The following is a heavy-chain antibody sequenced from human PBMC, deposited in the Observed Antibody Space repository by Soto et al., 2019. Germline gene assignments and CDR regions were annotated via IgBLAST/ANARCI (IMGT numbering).Heavy chain of an antibody. CDR1: GGSFSGYY. CDR2: INHSGST. J-gene: IGHJ6*02. D-gene: IGHD3-10*01. CDR3: YGSGSYAYSGMDV. V-gene: IGHV4-34*01. Sequence: SETLSLTCAVYGGSFSGYYWSWIRQPPGKGLEWIGEINHSGSTNYNPSLKSRVTISVDTSKNQFSLKLSSVTAADTAVYWAYGSGSYAYSGMDVWGQGTTVTVS.